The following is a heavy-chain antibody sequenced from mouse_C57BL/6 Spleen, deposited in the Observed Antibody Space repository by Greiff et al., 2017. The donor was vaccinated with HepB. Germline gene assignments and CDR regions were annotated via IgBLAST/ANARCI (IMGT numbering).Heavy chain of an antibody. Sequence: QVQLKESGPGILQSSQTLSLTCSFSGFSLSTSGMGVSWIRQPSGKGLEWLAHIYWDDDKRYNPSLKSRLTISKDTSRNQVFLKITSVDTADTATYYCARRGNWDPYAMDYWGQGTSVTVSS. CDR1: GFSLSTSGMG. D-gene: IGHD4-1*01. V-gene: IGHV8-12*01. CDR2: IYWDDDK. J-gene: IGHJ4*01. CDR3: ARRGNWDPYAMDY.